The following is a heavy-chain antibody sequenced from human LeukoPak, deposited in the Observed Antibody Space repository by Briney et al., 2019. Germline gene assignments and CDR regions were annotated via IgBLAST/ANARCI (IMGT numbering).Heavy chain of an antibody. D-gene: IGHD2-15*01. CDR1: GYTFTSYG. CDR3: ARDLLYCSGGSCPPELVGWFDP. J-gene: IGHJ5*02. Sequence: ASVKVSCKASGYTFTSYGISWVRQAPGQGLEWMGWISAYNGNTNYAQKLQGRVTMTTDTSTSTAYMELRSLRSDDTAVYYCARDLLYCSGGSCPPELVGWFDPWGQGTLVTVSS. V-gene: IGHV1-18*01. CDR2: ISAYNGNT.